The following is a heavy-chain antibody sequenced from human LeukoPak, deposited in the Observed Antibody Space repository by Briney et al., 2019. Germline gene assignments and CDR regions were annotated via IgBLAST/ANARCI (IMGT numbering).Heavy chain of an antibody. D-gene: IGHD3-10*01. V-gene: IGHV4-30-4*01. CDR1: GGSISSGDYY. CDR3: ARDKYYYGSGSAFDY. Sequence: SETLSLTCTVSGGSISSGDYYWSWIRQPPGKSLEWIGYIYYSGSTYYNPSLKSRVTISVDTSKNQFSLKLSSVTAADTAVYYCARDKYYYGSGSAFDYWGQGTLVTVSS. CDR2: IYYSGST. J-gene: IGHJ4*02.